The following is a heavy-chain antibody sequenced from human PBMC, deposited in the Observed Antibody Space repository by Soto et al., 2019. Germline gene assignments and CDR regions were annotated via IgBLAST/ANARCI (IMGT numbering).Heavy chain of an antibody. CDR2: ISYDGSNK. J-gene: IGHJ5*02. CDR1: GFTFSSYG. Sequence: GGSLRLSCAASGFTFSSYGMHWVRQAPGKGLEWVAVISYDGSNKYYADSVKGRFTISRDNSKNTLYLQMNSLRAEDTAVYYCARHPERIAQIGWFDPWGQGT. V-gene: IGHV3-30*03. D-gene: IGHD6-13*01. CDR3: ARHPERIAQIGWFDP.